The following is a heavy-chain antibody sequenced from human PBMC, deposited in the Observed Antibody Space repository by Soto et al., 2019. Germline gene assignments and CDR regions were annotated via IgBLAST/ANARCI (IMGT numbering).Heavy chain of an antibody. D-gene: IGHD2-2*01. Sequence: PSETLSLTCSVSGGSISSYYWSWIRQPPGKGLEWIGYIYYSGSTNYNPSLKSRVTISVDTSKNQFSLKLSSVTAADTAVYYCGRHCSSTTCLEFDYWGQGTLVTVSS. CDR3: GRHCSSTTCLEFDY. CDR1: GGSISSYY. J-gene: IGHJ4*02. V-gene: IGHV4-59*01. CDR2: IYYSGST.